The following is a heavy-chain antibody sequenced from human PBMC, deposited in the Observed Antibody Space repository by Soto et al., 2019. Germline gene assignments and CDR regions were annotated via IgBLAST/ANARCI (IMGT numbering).Heavy chain of an antibody. CDR3: ARDRPDGYYGMDV. CDR1: GGSISSGGYY. Sequence: QVQLQESGPGLVKPSQTLSLTCTVSGGSISSGGYYWSWIRQHPGKGLEWIGYIYYSGSTYYNPSPKSRVTISVNTSQNQFSLKLSSVTAADTAVYYWARDRPDGYYGMDVWGQGTTVTVSS. V-gene: IGHV4-31*03. J-gene: IGHJ6*02. CDR2: IYYSGST.